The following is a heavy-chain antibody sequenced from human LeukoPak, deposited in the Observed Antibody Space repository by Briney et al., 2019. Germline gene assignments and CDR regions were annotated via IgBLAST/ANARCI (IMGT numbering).Heavy chain of an antibody. V-gene: IGHV3-74*01. CDR1: GFTFSSYA. J-gene: IGHJ3*02. CDR2: ISSDGSIT. D-gene: IGHD6-13*01. CDR3: ARDHRAAAGSYAFDI. Sequence: GGSLRLSCAASGFTFSSYAMSWVRQAPGKGLVWVSRISSDGSITGYADSVKGRFTISRDDAKNTLYLQMNSLRAEDTAVYYCARDHRAAAGSYAFDIWGQGTMVTVSS.